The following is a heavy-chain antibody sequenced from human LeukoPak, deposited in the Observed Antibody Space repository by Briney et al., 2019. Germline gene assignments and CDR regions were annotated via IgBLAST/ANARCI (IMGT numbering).Heavy chain of an antibody. CDR1: GGSISSYY. Sequence: SETLSLTCTVSGGSISSYYWSWIRQPAGKGLEWIGRIYTSGSTNYNPSLKSRVTMSVDTSKNQFSLKLSSVTAADTAVYYCARDLLTIFGVEPFDPWGQGTLVTVSS. V-gene: IGHV4-4*07. J-gene: IGHJ5*02. CDR2: IYTSGST. D-gene: IGHD3-3*01. CDR3: ARDLLTIFGVEPFDP.